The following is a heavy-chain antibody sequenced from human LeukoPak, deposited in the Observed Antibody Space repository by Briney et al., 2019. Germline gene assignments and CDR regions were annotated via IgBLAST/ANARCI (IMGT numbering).Heavy chain of an antibody. Sequence: ASVTVSCKASGYTFTSYGISWVRQAPGRGLEWMGWISAYNGNTNYAQKLQGRVTMTTDTSTSTAYMELRSLRSDDTAVYYCASLGYSSGWYYFDYWGQGTLVTVSS. V-gene: IGHV1-18*01. CDR3: ASLGYSSGWYYFDY. CDR1: GYTFTSYG. J-gene: IGHJ4*02. D-gene: IGHD6-19*01. CDR2: ISAYNGNT.